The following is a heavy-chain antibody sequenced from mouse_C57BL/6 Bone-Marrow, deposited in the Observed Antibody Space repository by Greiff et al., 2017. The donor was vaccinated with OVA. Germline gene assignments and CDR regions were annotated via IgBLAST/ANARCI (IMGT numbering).Heavy chain of an antibody. Sequence: EVQLQQSGPVLVKPGASVKMSCKASGYTFTDYYMNWVKQSHGKSLEWIGVINPYNGGTSYNQKFKGKATLTVDKSSSTAYMELNSLTSEDSAVYYCARARLRQGGFAYWGQGTLVTVSA. V-gene: IGHV1-19*01. CDR1: GYTFTDYY. J-gene: IGHJ3*01. CDR2: INPYNGGT. CDR3: ARARLRQGGFAY. D-gene: IGHD2-4*01.